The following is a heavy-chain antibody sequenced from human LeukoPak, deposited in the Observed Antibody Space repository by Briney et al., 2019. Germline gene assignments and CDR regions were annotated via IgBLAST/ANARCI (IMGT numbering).Heavy chain of an antibody. J-gene: IGHJ4*02. CDR3: FSRLDIVVVPAAMPADY. CDR2: IRGKTSGYAT. D-gene: IGHD2-2*01. V-gene: IGHV3-73*01. Sequence: PGGSLRLSCAASGFSFSGSAMHWVRQASGKGLEWVGRIRGKTSGYATAYGASVEGRFTISRDDSKNTAYLQMNSLRTEDTAVYYCFSRLDIVVVPAAMPADYWGQGTLVTVSS. CDR1: GFSFSGSA.